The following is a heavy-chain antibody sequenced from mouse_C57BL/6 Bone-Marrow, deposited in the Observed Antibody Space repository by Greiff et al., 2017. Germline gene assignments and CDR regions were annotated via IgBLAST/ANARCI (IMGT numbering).Heavy chain of an antibody. J-gene: IGHJ2*01. CDR1: GYTFTSYW. CDR2: IDPSDSYT. V-gene: IGHV1-69*01. CDR3: ARSVRRYFDY. Sequence: QVQLQQPGAELVMPGASVKLSCKASGYTFTSYWMHWVKQRPGQGLEWIGEIDPSDSYTNYTPKFTGTSTLTVDKSSSTAYMQLSCRTSEDSAGDYCARSVRRYFDYGGQGTTLTVSS.